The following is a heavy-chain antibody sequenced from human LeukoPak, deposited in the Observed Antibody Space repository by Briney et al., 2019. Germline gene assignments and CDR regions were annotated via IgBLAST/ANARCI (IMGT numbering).Heavy chain of an antibody. J-gene: IGHJ6*03. CDR2: IYYSGST. Sequence: PSETLSLTCTVSGGSIGSSSYYWGWIRQPPGKGLEWIGSIYYSGSTYYNPSLKSRVTISVDTSKNQFSLKLSSVTAADTAVYYCARHVATMVRGVNYYYYYMDVWGKGTTVTVSS. CDR1: GGSIGSSSYY. V-gene: IGHV4-39*01. D-gene: IGHD3-10*01. CDR3: ARHVATMVRGVNYYYYYMDV.